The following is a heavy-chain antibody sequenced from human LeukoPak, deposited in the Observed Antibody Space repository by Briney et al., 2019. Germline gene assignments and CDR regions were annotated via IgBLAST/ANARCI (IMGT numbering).Heavy chain of an antibody. D-gene: IGHD6-25*01. V-gene: IGHV4-59*01. CDR1: GGSISSYY. Sequence: SETLSLTCTVSGGSISSYYWNWIRQPPGKGLEWIANIYHTGGTNYNPSLSSRVTISIDTAKNQFSLKLTSVTAADTAVYYCARRGRNSSGWQDYLWGQGTLVTVSS. CDR2: IYHTGGT. J-gene: IGHJ4*02. CDR3: ARRGRNSSGWQDYL.